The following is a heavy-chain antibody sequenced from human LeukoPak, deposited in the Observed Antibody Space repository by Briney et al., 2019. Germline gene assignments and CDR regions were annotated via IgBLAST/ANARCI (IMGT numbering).Heavy chain of an antibody. D-gene: IGHD3-10*01. J-gene: IGHJ4*02. CDR1: GGSISSSSYY. V-gene: IGHV4-39*07. Sequence: SETLSLTCTVSGGSISSSSYYWGWIRQPPGKGLEWIGSIYYSGSTYYNPSLKSRVTISVDTSKKQFSLKLSSVTAADTAVYYCARDSLSSGTTIDYWGQGTLVTVSS. CDR2: IYYSGST. CDR3: ARDSLSSGTTIDY.